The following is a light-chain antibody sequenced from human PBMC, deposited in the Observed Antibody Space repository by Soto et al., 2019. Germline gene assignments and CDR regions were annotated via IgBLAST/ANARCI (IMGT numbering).Light chain of an antibody. CDR1: SSNIGSNF. CDR3: AAWDDSLSGRYV. V-gene: IGLV1-47*02. Sequence: QSVLPQPPSASGPPGQRVTISCSGGSSNIGSNFVYWYQQLPGTAPKLLIYDNDQRPSGVPDRISGSKSGTSASLAISGLRSEDEADYYCAAWDDSLSGRYVFGTGTKVTVL. CDR2: DND. J-gene: IGLJ1*01.